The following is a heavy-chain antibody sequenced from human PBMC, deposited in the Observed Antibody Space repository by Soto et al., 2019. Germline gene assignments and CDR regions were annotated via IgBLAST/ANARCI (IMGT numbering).Heavy chain of an antibody. CDR1: GVSFNNNG. CDR3: ARVLYYGSGSYSPYGMDV. D-gene: IGHD3-10*01. J-gene: IGHJ6*02. Sequence: QVQLVQSGAEVKKPGSSVKVSCKTSGVSFNNNGIGWVRQAPGHGLEWMGGVSPPFRTSNYARKFQGRNSITADESTGTVNMELSSLTSEDTAQYYCARVLYYGSGSYSPYGMDVWGQGTTVTVSS. V-gene: IGHV1-69*01. CDR2: VSPPFRTS.